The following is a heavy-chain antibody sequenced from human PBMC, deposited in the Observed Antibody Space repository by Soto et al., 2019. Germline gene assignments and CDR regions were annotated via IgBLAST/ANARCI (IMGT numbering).Heavy chain of an antibody. CDR3: AKESIAAAGTYYYYGMDV. V-gene: IGHV3-30*18. D-gene: IGHD6-13*01. J-gene: IGHJ6*02. CDR1: GFTFSSYG. Sequence: QVQLVESGGGVVQPGRSLRLSCAASGFTFSSYGMHWVRQAPGKGLEWVAVISYDVSNKYYADSVKGRFTISRNNSKNTLYLQMNSLRAEDTAVYYCAKESIAAAGTYYYYGMDVWGQGPTVTVSS. CDR2: ISYDVSNK.